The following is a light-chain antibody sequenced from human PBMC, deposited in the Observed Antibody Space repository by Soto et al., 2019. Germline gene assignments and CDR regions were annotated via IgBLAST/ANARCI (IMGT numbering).Light chain of an antibody. Sequence: EIVMTQSPATLSVSPGERATLSCRASQSVSSNLAWYQQKPGQGPRLLIYAASTRATGIPARFSGSGSGTEFPLTISRLQSEDFAVYHCQQYNNWPYTFGQGTKLEMK. J-gene: IGKJ2*01. CDR2: AAS. CDR3: QQYNNWPYT. CDR1: QSVSSN. V-gene: IGKV3-15*01.